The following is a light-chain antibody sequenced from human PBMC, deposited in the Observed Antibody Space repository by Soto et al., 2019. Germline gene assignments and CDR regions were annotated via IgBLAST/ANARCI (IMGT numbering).Light chain of an antibody. CDR1: QSISSW. Sequence: HMTQSSSTGSPSLRERVTXTCRASQSISSWLAWYEQKPGKPPKLLIYDAYCLEAGLPSSFRGSGSGTDFTFTISRLEPEDIATYYWQPYETLPSFAQGTRLEIK. CDR3: QPYETLPS. V-gene: IGKV1-5*01. J-gene: IGKJ5*01. CDR2: DAY.